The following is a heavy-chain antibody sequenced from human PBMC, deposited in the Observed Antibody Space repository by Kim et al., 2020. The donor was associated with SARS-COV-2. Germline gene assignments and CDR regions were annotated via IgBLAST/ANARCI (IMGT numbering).Heavy chain of an antibody. CDR2: ISGSGGST. Sequence: GGSLRLSCAASGFTFSSYAMSWVRQAPGKGLEWVSAISGSGGSTYYADSVKGRFTISRDNSKNTLYLQMNSLRAEDTAVYYCANQLSGYDYYFDYWGQGTLVTVSS. CDR1: GFTFSSYA. CDR3: ANQLSGYDYYFDY. J-gene: IGHJ4*02. V-gene: IGHV3-23*01. D-gene: IGHD5-12*01.